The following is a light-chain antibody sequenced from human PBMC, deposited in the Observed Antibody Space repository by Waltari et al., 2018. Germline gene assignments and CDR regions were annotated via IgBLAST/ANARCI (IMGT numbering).Light chain of an antibody. CDR2: RNN. J-gene: IGLJ3*02. V-gene: IGLV1-47*01. CDR3: AAWDDSLSGWV. Sequence: QSVLTQPPSASGTPAQRVPISCSGSSSNIGSNYVYWYQQLPGTAPKLLIYRNNQRPSGVPDRVSGSKSGTSASLAISGLRSEDEADYYCAAWDDSLSGWVFGGGTKLTVL. CDR1: SSNIGSNY.